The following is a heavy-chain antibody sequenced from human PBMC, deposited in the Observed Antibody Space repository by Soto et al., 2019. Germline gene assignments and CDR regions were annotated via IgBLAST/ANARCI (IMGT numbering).Heavy chain of an antibody. D-gene: IGHD6-19*01. CDR1: GGSISSYY. CDR2: IYYSGST. J-gene: IGHJ4*02. CDR3: ARSGYSSGWYFDY. Sequence: QVQLQESGPGLVKPSETLSLTCIVSGGSISSYYWSWIRQPPGKGLEWIGYIYYSGSTNYNPSLTSRVTISVDTSKNQFSLKLSSVTAADTAVYYCARSGYSSGWYFDYWGQGTLVTVSS. V-gene: IGHV4-59*08.